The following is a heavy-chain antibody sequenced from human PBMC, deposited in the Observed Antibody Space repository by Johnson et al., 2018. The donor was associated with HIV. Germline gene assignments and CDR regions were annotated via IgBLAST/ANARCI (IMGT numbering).Heavy chain of an antibody. CDR2: INSDGSST. CDR3: FPLGDPLDV. V-gene: IGHV3-74*02. D-gene: IGHD6-6*01. CDR1: GFTFFSYG. Sequence: VQLVESGGGVVQPGRSLRLSCVASGFTFFSYGMHWVRQAPGKGLVWVSRINSDGSSTSYADSVKGRFTISRDNAKNTLYLQMNSLKTEDTAVYYCFPLGDPLDVWGQGTTVTVSS. J-gene: IGHJ3*01.